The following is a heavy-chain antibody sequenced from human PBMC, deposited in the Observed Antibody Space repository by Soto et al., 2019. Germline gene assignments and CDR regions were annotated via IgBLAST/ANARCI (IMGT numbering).Heavy chain of an antibody. CDR3: ATSMRHTLNP. CDR1: GFTFSSHW. J-gene: IGHJ5*02. D-gene: IGHD2-8*01. CDR2: INQDGSDQ. V-gene: IGHV3-7*01. Sequence: EVQVVESGGGLVQPGGSLRLSCAASGFTFSSHWMTWVRQVPGKGLEWVANINQDGSDQYYVDSVKGRFTISRDNAKNSLCLHMNSLRVEDTAVCYCATSMRHTLNPWGQGTLVTVSS.